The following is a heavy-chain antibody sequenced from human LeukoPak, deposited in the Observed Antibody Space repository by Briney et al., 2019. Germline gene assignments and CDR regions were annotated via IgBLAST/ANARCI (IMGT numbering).Heavy chain of an antibody. V-gene: IGHV3-74*01. Sequence: GGSLRLSCAASGFTFSTYWMHWVRQAPGKGLVWFSCINSDGSSPSYADSVKGRFTIPRDNAKNTVYLQMNSLRAEDTAVYYCARWGSSGWYPMDVWGQGTTVTVSS. CDR2: INSDGSSP. J-gene: IGHJ6*02. CDR1: GFTFSTYW. D-gene: IGHD6-19*01. CDR3: ARWGSSGWYPMDV.